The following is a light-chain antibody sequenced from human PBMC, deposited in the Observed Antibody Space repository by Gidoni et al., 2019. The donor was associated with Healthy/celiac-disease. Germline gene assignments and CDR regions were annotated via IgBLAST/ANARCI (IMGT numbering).Light chain of an antibody. Sequence: IVFPPSPATLSLSPGERATLSCRASQSVSSYLAWYQQKPGQAPRLLIYDASNRATGIPARFSGSGSGTDFTLTISSLEPEDFAVYYCQQRSNWPLTFXGXTKVEIK. CDR3: QQRSNWPLT. CDR2: DAS. V-gene: IGKV3-11*01. CDR1: QSVSSY. J-gene: IGKJ4*01.